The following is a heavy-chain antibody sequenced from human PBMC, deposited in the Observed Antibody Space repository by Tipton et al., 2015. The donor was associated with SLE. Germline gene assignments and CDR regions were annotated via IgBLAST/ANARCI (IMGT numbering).Heavy chain of an antibody. Sequence: SLRLFCATSGFTFSSYFLRWVRRAPGKGLEWVSALSGGGGRTYYADFVKGRFSISIDKSKKTLFLQTNSLRVDDTATYYCAKFEKTTDFYLDSWGQGTLVSVSS. CDR1: GFTFSSYF. D-gene: IGHD1/OR15-1a*01. CDR3: AKFEKTTDFYLDS. CDR2: LSGGGGRT. V-gene: IGHV3-23*01. J-gene: IGHJ4*02.